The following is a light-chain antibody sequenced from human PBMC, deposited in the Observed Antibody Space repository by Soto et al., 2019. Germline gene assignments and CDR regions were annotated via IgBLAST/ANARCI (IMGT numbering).Light chain of an antibody. CDR2: AAS. CDR3: LQDYNYPRT. J-gene: IGKJ1*01. Sequence: AIQMTQSPSSLSSSVGDXVTITCRASQGIRNDLGWYQQKPGKAPKLLIYAASSLQSGVPSRFSGSGSGTDFTLTISSLQPQDFATYYCLQDYNYPRTFGQGTKVDTK. V-gene: IGKV1-6*01. CDR1: QGIRND.